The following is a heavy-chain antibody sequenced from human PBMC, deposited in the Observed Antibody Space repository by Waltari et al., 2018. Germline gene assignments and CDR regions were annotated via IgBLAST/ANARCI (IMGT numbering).Heavy chain of an antibody. D-gene: IGHD1-26*01. J-gene: IGHJ4*02. V-gene: IGHV4-34*01. CDR3: ARGREGAHKGAASY. CDR2: INHSGST. CDR1: GGSFSGYY. Sequence: QVQLQQWGAGLLKPSETLSPTCAVYGGSFSGYYWSWIRQPPGKGLEWIGEINHSGSTNYNPSLKNRVTISVDTSKNQFSLKLSSVTAADTAVYYCARGREGAHKGAASYWGQGTLVTVSS.